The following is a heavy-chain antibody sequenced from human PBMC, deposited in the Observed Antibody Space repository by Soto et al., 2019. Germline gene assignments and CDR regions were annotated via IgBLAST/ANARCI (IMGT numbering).Heavy chain of an antibody. J-gene: IGHJ4*02. CDR1: GGTFSSHA. D-gene: IGHD5-12*01. CDR3: ARDSGDGYNYFDY. V-gene: IGHV1-69*13. Sequence: ASVKVSCKASGGTFSSHAISWVRQAPGQGLEWMGGIIPIFGTANYAQKFQGRVTITADESTSTAYMELSSLRSEDTAVYYCARDSGDGYNYFDYWGQGTLVTVSS. CDR2: IIPIFGTA.